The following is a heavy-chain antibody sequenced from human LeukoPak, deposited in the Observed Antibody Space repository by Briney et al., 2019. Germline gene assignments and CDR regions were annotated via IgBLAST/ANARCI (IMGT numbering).Heavy chain of an antibody. V-gene: IGHV3-30*02. Sequence: GGSLRLSCAASGFTFSSYGMHWVRQAPGKGLEWVAFIRYDGSNKHYADSVKGRFTISRDNSKNTLYLQMNSLRAEDTAVYYCAKDPDYYDSSGYYGVDYWGQGTLVTVSS. CDR2: IRYDGSNK. J-gene: IGHJ4*02. CDR3: AKDPDYYDSSGYYGVDY. CDR1: GFTFSSYG. D-gene: IGHD3-22*01.